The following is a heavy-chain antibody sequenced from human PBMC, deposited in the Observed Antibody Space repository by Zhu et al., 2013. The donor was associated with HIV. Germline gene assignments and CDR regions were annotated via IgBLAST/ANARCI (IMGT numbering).Heavy chain of an antibody. CDR1: GYTFNGFH. D-gene: IGHD2-2*01. V-gene: IGHV1-18*01. J-gene: IGHJ6*03. CDR3: TRGPGYCSSTSCSDYYFSMDV. CDR2: ISTYYGHT. Sequence: QVQLVQSGTEVKKPGASVKVSCKAFGYTFNGFHIHWVRQAPGQGLEWVGWISTYYGHTNYAQRLQGRLTMTTDTSTSIAYMELRSLRSDDTAVYYCTRGPGYCSSTSCSDYYFSMDVWGKGTTVIVSS.